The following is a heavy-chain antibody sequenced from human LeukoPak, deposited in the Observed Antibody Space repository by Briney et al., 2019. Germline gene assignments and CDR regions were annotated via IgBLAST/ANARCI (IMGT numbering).Heavy chain of an antibody. CDR3: ARDSSGWATYNWFDP. Sequence: SETLSLTCTVSGGSISSYYWSWIRQPAGKGLEWIGRIYTSGSTNYNPSLKSRVTMSVDTSKNQFSLKLSSVTAADTAVYYCARDSSGWATYNWFDPWGQGTLVTVSS. CDR1: GGSISSYY. V-gene: IGHV4-4*07. J-gene: IGHJ5*02. CDR2: IYTSGST. D-gene: IGHD6-19*01.